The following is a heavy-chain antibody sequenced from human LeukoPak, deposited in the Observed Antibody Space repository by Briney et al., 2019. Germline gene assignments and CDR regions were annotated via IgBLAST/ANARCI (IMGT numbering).Heavy chain of an antibody. CDR2: IRYDESKE. V-gene: IGHV3-30*02. CDR3: AKALVTTLIHTYQIDF. D-gene: IGHD4-23*01. J-gene: IGHJ4*02. Sequence: PGGSLRLSCAASGFTFSTYGMHWVRQSPGKGLEWVAFIRYDESKEFYADSLKGRFTVSRDNSQNTLFLQINSLRTEDTAVYYCAKALVTTLIHTYQIDFWGQGTLVTVSS. CDR1: GFTFSTYG.